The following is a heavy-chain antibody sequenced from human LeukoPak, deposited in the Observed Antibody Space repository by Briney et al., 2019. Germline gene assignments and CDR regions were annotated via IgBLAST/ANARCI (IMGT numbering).Heavy chain of an antibody. D-gene: IGHD6-6*01. J-gene: IGHJ4*02. CDR1: GFTFSDHA. CDR3: AKDRSIAAYDY. CDR2: ISGTGGAT. Sequence: GGSLRLSCATSGFTFSDHAMTWVRQPPGKGLEWVSAISGTGGATNYADSVKGRVTISRDNSKNTLYLQMNSLRAEDTAVYYCAKDRSIAAYDYWGQGTLVTVSS. V-gene: IGHV3-23*01.